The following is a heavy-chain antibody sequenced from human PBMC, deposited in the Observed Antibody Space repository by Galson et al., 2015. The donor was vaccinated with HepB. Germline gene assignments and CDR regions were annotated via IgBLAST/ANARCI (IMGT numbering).Heavy chain of an antibody. CDR3: ARERYYYGSGSPGGWFDP. CDR2: INPSGGST. V-gene: IGHV1-46*03. J-gene: IGHJ5*02. Sequence: SCKASGYTFTSYYMHWVRQAPGQGLEWMGIINPSGGSTRYAQKFQGRVTMTRDTSTSTVYMELSSLRSEDTAVYYCARERYYYGSGSPGGWFDPWGQGTLVTVSS. D-gene: IGHD3-10*01. CDR1: GYTFTSYY.